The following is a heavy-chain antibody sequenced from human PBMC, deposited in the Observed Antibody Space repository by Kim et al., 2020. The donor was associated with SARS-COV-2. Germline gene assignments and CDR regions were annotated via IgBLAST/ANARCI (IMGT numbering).Heavy chain of an antibody. Sequence: GGSLRLSCAASGFTFSSYAMHWVRQAPGKGLEWVAVIWYDGSNKYYADSVKGRFTISRDNSKNTLYLQMNSLGAEDTAVYYCAKDKVAYYDSSGYYYYFDYWGQGTLVTVSS. CDR1: GFTFSSYA. CDR2: IWYDGSNK. D-gene: IGHD3-22*01. CDR3: AKDKVAYYDSSGYYYYFDY. V-gene: IGHV3-33*06. J-gene: IGHJ4*02.